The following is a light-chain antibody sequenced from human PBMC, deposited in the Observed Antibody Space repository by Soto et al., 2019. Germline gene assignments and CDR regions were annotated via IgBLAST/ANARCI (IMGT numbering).Light chain of an antibody. Sequence: QSALTQPASVSGSPGQSITISCTGTSSDVGGYNYVSWYQQHPGKAPKLMIYEVSSRPSGVSNRFSGSKSGNTASLSISGLQAEDEADYYCSSYAVSSPYVFGTGTKVTVL. J-gene: IGLJ1*01. CDR3: SSYAVSSPYV. CDR1: SSDVGGYNY. V-gene: IGLV2-14*01. CDR2: EVS.